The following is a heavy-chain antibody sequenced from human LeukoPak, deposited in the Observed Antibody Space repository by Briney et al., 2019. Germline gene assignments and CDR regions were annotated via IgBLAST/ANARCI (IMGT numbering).Heavy chain of an antibody. Sequence: SETLSLPCAVEVGPFRGFHWTWIPQTPGKALEGIGDINQTGKTNYNPSLTDYNPPLKSRVTISVDSSKNQLSLKVNSVTAADTGVYYCARVRHDPLEYGYYMDVWGKGTTVTVSS. J-gene: IGHJ6*03. V-gene: IGHV4-34*01. CDR2: INQTGKT. CDR1: VGPFRGFH. D-gene: IGHD3-3*01. CDR3: ARVRHDPLEYGYYMDV.